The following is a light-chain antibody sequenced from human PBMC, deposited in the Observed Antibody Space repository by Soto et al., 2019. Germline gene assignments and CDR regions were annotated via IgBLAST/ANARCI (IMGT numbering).Light chain of an antibody. J-gene: IGKJ1*01. CDR3: QNYGKATCT. CDR2: GAS. V-gene: IGKV3-20*01. CDR1: QSGSIX. Sequence: TLSLYLRERATLCCRASQSGSIXLAWSQQNPGQAPRLIIYGASNRATGSPDRLSGSGSETDFTLTISGLEPEDFAVYYFQNYGKATCTFGQGTMVDIK.